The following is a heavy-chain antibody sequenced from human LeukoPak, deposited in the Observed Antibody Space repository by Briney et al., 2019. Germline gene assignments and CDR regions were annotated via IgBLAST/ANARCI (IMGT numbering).Heavy chain of an antibody. CDR2: IYYSGST. CDR1: GGSISSSSYY. J-gene: IGHJ4*02. D-gene: IGHD2-21*02. CDR3: ARYCGGDCYSAPSFDY. V-gene: IGHV4-39*07. Sequence: PSETLSLTCTVSGGSISSSSYYWGWIRQPPGKGLEWIGSIYYSGSTYYNPSLKSRVTISVDTSKNQFSLKLSSVTAADTAVYYCARYCGGDCYSAPSFDYWGQETLVTVSS.